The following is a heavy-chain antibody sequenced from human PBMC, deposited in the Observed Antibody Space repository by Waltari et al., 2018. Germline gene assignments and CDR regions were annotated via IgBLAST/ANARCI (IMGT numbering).Heavy chain of an antibody. CDR1: GGTFSSYA. D-gene: IGHD2-15*01. CDR2: IIPSLGTA. CDR3: ARVHCSGGSCYSWAVNWFDP. V-gene: IGHV1-69*01. J-gene: IGHJ5*02. Sequence: QVQLVQSGAEVKKPGSSVKVSCKASGGTFSSYAISWVRQAPGQGLEWMGGIIPSLGTANYEQKFQGRVTITADESTSTAYMELSSLRSEDTAVYYCARVHCSGGSCYSWAVNWFDPWGQGTLVTVSS.